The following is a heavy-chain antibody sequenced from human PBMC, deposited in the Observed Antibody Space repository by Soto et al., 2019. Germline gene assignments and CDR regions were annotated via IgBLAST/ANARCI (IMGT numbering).Heavy chain of an antibody. D-gene: IGHD6-13*01. Sequence: GGSLRLSCAASGFTFSDYAMTWVRQAPGKGLEWVSGISSSGGNTYYADSVKGRFTITRDNSKNTLSLQMDSLRAEDTAVYYCAKNGASSKTWYMWYYALDVWGQGTTVTVSS. CDR3: AKNGASSKTWYMWYYALDV. J-gene: IGHJ6*02. CDR1: GFTFSDYA. CDR2: ISSSGGNT. V-gene: IGHV3-23*01.